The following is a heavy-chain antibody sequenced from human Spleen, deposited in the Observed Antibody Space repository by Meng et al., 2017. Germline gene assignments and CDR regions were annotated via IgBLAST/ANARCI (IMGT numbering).Heavy chain of an antibody. CDR3: ARDMYYYDTSGFFW. V-gene: IGHV3-21*01. CDR1: GFTFSSYW. J-gene: IGHJ4*02. D-gene: IGHD3-22*01. CDR2: ISSGSAHI. Sequence: GESLKISCAASGFTFSSYWMSWVRQAPGKGLEWVSSISSGSAHIYYADSVKGRFTISRDNAKNSLYLQMNSLRAEDTAVYYCARDMYYYDTSGFFWWGQGTLVTVSS.